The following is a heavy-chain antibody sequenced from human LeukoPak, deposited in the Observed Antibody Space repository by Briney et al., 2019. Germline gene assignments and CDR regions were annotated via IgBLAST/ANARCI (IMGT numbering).Heavy chain of an antibody. CDR2: IRYDGSNK. Sequence: PGGSLRLSCAASGFTFSSYGMHWVRQAPGKGLEWVAFIRYDGSNKYYADSVKGRFTISRDNSKNTLYLQMNSLRAEDTAVYYCAKAKGIVGATGHDAFDIWGQGTVVTVSS. CDR1: GFTFSSYG. CDR3: AKAKGIVGATGHDAFDI. D-gene: IGHD1-26*01. J-gene: IGHJ3*02. V-gene: IGHV3-30*02.